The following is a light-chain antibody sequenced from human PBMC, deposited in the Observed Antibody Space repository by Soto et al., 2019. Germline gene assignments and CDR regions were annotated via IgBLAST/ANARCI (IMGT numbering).Light chain of an antibody. V-gene: IGLV4-69*01. CDR3: QTWDTGIVL. J-gene: IGLJ2*01. CDR1: SGHSNYA. CDR2: VNSDGSH. Sequence: QLVLTQSPSASASLGASVKLTCTLSSGHSNYAIAWHQQLPEKGPRYLMKVNSDGSHSKGDGIPDRFSGSSSGAERYLPISSLQSEDEADYYCQTWDTGIVLFGGGTKLTVL.